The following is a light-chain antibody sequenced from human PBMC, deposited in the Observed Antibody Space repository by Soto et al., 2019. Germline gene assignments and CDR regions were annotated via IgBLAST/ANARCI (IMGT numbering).Light chain of an antibody. J-gene: IGKJ4*01. V-gene: IGKV1-39*01. CDR2: AAS. CDR1: QSISSY. CDR3: QKSYRTPLT. Sequence: DIQMTQSPSSLSAPVGDRVTITCRASQSISSYLNWYQQKPGKAPKLLIYAASSLQSGVPSRFSGSGSGTGFTLPISSLQPEYFATYYCQKSYRTPLTFGGGTKVEIK.